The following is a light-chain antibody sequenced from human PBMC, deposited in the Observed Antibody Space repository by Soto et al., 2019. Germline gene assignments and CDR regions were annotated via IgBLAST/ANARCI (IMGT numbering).Light chain of an antibody. J-gene: IGLJ2*01. V-gene: IGLV2-11*01. CDR1: SSDVGLYNY. CDR2: DVS. Sequence: QSALTQPRSVSGSPGQSVTISCTGTSSDVGLYNYVSWYQQHTGKAPKLMIYDVSKRPSGVPDRFSGSKSGNTASLTIAGLQADDEADYYCCSYAGSYTLVLGGGTQLTVL. CDR3: CSYAGSYTLV.